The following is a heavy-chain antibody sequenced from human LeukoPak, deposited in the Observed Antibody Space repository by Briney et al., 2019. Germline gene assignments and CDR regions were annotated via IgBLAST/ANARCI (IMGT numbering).Heavy chain of an antibody. J-gene: IGHJ4*02. CDR3: AGTSRRYYDFWSGYFFVY. V-gene: IGHV4-34*01. D-gene: IGHD3-3*01. Sequence: PSETLSLTCAVYGGSFSGYYWSWIRQPPGKGLEWIGEINHSGSTNYNPSLKSRVTISVDTSKNQFSLKLSSVTAADTAVCYCAGTSRRYYDFWSGYFFVYWGQGTLVTVSS. CDR1: GGSFSGYY. CDR2: INHSGST.